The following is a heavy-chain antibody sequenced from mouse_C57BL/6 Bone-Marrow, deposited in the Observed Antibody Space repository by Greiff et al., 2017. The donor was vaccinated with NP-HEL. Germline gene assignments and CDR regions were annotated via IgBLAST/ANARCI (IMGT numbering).Heavy chain of an antibody. J-gene: IGHJ2*01. CDR3: ARLGDGYYGNY. CDR2: IYPRSGNT. D-gene: IGHD2-3*01. V-gene: IGHV1-81*01. Sequence: QVQLKQSGAELARPGASVKLSCKASGYTFTSYGISWVKQRTGQGLEWIGEIYPRSGNTYYNEKFKGKATLTADKSSSTAYMELRSLTSEDSAVYFCARLGDGYYGNYWGQGTTLTVSS. CDR1: GYTFTSYG.